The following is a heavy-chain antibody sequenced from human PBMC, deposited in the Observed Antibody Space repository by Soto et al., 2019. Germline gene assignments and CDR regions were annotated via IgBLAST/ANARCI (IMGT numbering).Heavy chain of an antibody. Sequence: GASVKVSCKASGGTFSSYAISWVRQAPGQGLEWMGGIIPIFGTANYAQKFQGRVTITADESTSTAYMEPSSLRSEDTAVYYCARPSARDGYNYNDAFDIWGQGTMVTVSS. D-gene: IGHD5-12*01. J-gene: IGHJ3*02. CDR2: IIPIFGTA. CDR3: ARPSARDGYNYNDAFDI. CDR1: GGTFSSYA. V-gene: IGHV1-69*13.